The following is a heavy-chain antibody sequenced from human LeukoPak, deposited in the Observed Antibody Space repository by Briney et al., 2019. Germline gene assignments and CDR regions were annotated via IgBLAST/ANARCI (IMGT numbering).Heavy chain of an antibody. J-gene: IGHJ4*02. CDR1: GFTFRSYA. V-gene: IGHV3-30-3*01. CDR3: ARASYAGYSSGWYDY. D-gene: IGHD6-19*01. Sequence: PGKSLRLSCAASGFTFRSYAMHWVRQAPGKGLEWVAVISYDGSNKYYADSVKGRFTISRDNSKNTLYLQMNTLRAEDTAEYYCARASYAGYSSGWYDYWGQGTLVTVSS. CDR2: ISYDGSNK.